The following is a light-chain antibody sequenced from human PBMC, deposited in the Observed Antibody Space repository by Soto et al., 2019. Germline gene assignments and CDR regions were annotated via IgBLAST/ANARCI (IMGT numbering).Light chain of an antibody. J-gene: IGKJ4*01. CDR1: QSISTY. Sequence: DIQMTQSPSSLSASVGDRVTITCRASQSISTYLNWYQQKPGKAPNLLIYAASTLQSGVPSRFSGTGSGTDFTLTIGTLQPEDFATYYCQQSYSIPLTLGGGTKVDI. CDR2: AAS. V-gene: IGKV1-39*01. CDR3: QQSYSIPLT.